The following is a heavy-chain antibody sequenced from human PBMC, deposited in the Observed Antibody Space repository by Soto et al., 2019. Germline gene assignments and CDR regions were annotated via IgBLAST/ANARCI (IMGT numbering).Heavy chain of an antibody. V-gene: IGHV3-NL1*01. D-gene: IGHD3-10*01. CDR3: AVRGVTNPLGYYYGMAV. Sequence: GSLRLSCEASGFTFRSFGMHWVRQAPGKVEECFSVIYGGDSTYYADSVKGRFTVSRDDSKNTLYLQMNTLRAEDTAVYYCAVRGVTNPLGYYYGMAVWGQGTTVTVPS. J-gene: IGHJ6*02. CDR2: IYGGDST. CDR1: GFTFRSFG.